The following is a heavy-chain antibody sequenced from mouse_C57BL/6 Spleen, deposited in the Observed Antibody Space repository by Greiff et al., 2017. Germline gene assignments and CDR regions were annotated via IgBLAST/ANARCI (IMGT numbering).Heavy chain of an antibody. CDR1: GFTFSDYG. CDR3: ARSIYYGGSYYFEY. J-gene: IGHJ2*01. D-gene: IGHD1-1*01. CDR2: ISSGSSTI. V-gene: IGHV5-17*01. Sequence: VQLVESGGGLVKPGGSLKLSCAASGFTFSDYGMHWVRQAPEKGLEWVAYISSGSSTIYYADTVKGRFTISRDNAKNTLFLQMTSLRSEDTAIFYSARSIYYGGSYYFEYWGQGTTLTVSS.